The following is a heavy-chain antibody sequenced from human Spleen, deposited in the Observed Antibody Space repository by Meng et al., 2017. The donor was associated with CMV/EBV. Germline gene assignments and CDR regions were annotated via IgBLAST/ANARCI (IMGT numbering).Heavy chain of an antibody. CDR3: ARAPLGTVGGFGFDN. CDR2: IYHSGST. Sequence: SEPLSLTCTVSGGSMSSSSFHCGWVRQPPGKGLERIGHIYHSGSTYYKPSLKSRIIISVDTSKNPFSLRLRSVTAADTAVYYCARAPLGTVGGFGFDNWGQGTLVTVSS. D-gene: IGHD1-26*01. V-gene: IGHV4-39*02. J-gene: IGHJ4*02. CDR1: GGSMSSSSFH.